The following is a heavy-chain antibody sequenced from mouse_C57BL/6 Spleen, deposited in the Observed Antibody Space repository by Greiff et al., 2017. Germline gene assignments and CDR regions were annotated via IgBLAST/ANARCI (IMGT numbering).Heavy chain of an antibody. CDR3: ARHREGYYAMDY. CDR2: INSDGGST. CDR1: EYEFPSHD. J-gene: IGHJ4*01. Sequence: EVKVEESGGGLVQPGESLKLSCESNEYEFPSHDMSWVRKTPEKRLELVAAINSDGGSTYYPDTMERRFIISRDNTKKTLYLQMSSLRSEDTALYYCARHREGYYAMDYWGQGTSVTVSS. V-gene: IGHV5-2*03.